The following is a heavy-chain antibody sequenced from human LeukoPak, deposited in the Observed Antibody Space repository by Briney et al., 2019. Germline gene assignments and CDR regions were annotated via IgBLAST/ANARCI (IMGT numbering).Heavy chain of an antibody. J-gene: IGHJ3*02. CDR1: RLTFSSYW. CDR3: VRDSAPAI. CDR2: IKGDGSAT. D-gene: IGHD1-26*01. Sequence: PGGSLRLSCVASRLTFSSYWMHWVRHAPGKGLVWVSRIKGDGSATTHADSVKGRFTISRDNAKNTVYLQMNSLRAEDTATYYCVRDSAPAIWGQGTMVTVSS. V-gene: IGHV3-74*03.